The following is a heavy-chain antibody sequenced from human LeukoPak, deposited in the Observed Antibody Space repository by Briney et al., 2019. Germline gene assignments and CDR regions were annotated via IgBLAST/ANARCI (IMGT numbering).Heavy chain of an antibody. CDR2: IIPIFGTA. Sequence: GASVKVSCKASGGTFSSYAISWVRQAPGQGLEWMGGIIPIFGTANYAQKFQGRVTITTDESTSTAYMELSSLRSEDTAVYYCARGRSGYDLFDYWGQGTLVTVSS. CDR1: GGTFSSYA. J-gene: IGHJ4*02. D-gene: IGHD5-12*01. CDR3: ARGRSGYDLFDY. V-gene: IGHV1-69*05.